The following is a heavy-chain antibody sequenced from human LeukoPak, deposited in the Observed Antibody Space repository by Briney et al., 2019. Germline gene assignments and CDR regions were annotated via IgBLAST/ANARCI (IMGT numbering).Heavy chain of an antibody. V-gene: IGHV3-74*01. D-gene: IGHD4-17*01. CDR1: GFTFSSYW. CDR3: ARDYGDYPITLDY. CDR2: INSDGSSI. Sequence: GGSLRLSCAASGFTFSSYWMHWVRQAPGKGLVWVSRINSDGSSISYADSVKGRFTISRDNAKNTLYLQMNSLRAEDTAVYYCARDYGDYPITLDYWGQGTLVTVSS. J-gene: IGHJ4*02.